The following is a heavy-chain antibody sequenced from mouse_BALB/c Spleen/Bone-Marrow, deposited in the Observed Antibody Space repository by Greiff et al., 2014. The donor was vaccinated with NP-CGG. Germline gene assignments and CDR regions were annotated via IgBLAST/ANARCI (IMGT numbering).Heavy chain of an antibody. Sequence: EVQVVESGGGLVQPGGSLRLSCTTSGFTFTDYYMSWVRQPPGKALEWLGFIRNKANGYTTEYSASVKGRFTISRDNSQSILYLQMNTLRAEDSATYYCARDRGLTYFDYWGQGTTLTDSS. CDR2: IRNKANGYTT. CDR3: ARDRGLTYFDY. V-gene: IGHV7-3*02. D-gene: IGHD2-4*01. CDR1: GFTFTDYY. J-gene: IGHJ2*01.